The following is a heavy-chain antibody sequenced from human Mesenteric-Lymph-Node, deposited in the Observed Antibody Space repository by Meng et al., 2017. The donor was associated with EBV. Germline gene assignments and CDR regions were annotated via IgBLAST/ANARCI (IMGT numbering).Heavy chain of an antibody. V-gene: IGHV4-61*01. CDR3: ATWAPYCGDGGSCSFAN. J-gene: IGHJ4*02. CDR2: VFYSGST. D-gene: IGHD2-15*01. CDR1: GDSVSSAKCS. Sequence: QVQLRGSGPVPVKPSETLSLSCIVFGDSVSSAKCSWGWVRQRQGKGLEWMGYVFYSGSTNYNPSLKSRVTRLVYTSKNQFSLNRSSVIAGDTAVYYCATWAPYCGDGGSCSFANWVQGTLVTVSS.